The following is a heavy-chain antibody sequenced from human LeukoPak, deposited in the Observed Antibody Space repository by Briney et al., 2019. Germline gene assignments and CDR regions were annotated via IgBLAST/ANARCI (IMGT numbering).Heavy chain of an antibody. V-gene: IGHV3-23*01. CDR2: ISGSGGST. Sequence: GGSLRLSCAASGFTFSSYAMSWVRQAPGKGLEWASAISGSGGSTYYAGSVKGRFTISRDNSKNTLYLQMNSLRAEDTAVYYCAKSPSTVTTNWFDPWGQGTLVTVSS. CDR1: GFTFSSYA. J-gene: IGHJ5*02. CDR3: AKSPSTVTTNWFDP. D-gene: IGHD4-11*01.